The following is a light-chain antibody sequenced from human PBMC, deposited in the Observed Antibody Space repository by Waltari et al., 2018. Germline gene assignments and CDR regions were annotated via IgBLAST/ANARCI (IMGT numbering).Light chain of an antibody. J-gene: IGLJ3*02. Sequence: QSALTQPASVSGSPGQSITISCTGTSRDIGSYNFVSWYQHHPGKAPKLILSEVTKRPSGVSDRFSGSKSGNTASLTISGLQAEDDADYYCYSSAMSAFVVFGGGTKLTVL. CDR2: EVT. CDR1: SRDIGSYNF. CDR3: YSSAMSAFVV. V-gene: IGLV2-23*02.